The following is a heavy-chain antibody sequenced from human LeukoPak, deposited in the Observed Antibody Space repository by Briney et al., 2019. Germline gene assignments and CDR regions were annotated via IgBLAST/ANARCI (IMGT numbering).Heavy chain of an antibody. CDR1: GFPFSTYA. CDR3: ARARQAGQWAPFDY. J-gene: IGHJ4*02. D-gene: IGHD1-26*01. Sequence: GGSLRLSCTASGFPFSTYAMSWVRQAPGKGLEWVAAIGAGGAKIYYADSVKGRFTNSRDNSKNTLYPQMDTLRAEDTAVYYCARARQAGQWAPFDYWGQGTLVTVSS. V-gene: IGHV3-23*01. CDR2: IGAGGAKI.